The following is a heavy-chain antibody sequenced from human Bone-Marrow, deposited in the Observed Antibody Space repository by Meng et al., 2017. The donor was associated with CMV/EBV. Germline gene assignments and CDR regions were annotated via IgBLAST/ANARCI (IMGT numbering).Heavy chain of an antibody. D-gene: IGHD2-2*02. CDR2: IIPILGIA. J-gene: IGHJ6*02. CDR1: GGTFSSYT. Sequence: SVKVSCKASGGTFSSYTISWVRQAPGQGLEWMGRIIPILGIANYAQKFQGRVTITADKSTSTAYMELSSLRSEDTAVYYCARGKYQLLYSYYYYGMDVWGQGTTVTVSS. CDR3: ARGKYQLLYSYYYYGMDV. V-gene: IGHV1-69*02.